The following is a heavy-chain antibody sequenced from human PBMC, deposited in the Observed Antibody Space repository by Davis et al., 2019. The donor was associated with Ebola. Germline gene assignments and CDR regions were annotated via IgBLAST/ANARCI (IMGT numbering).Heavy chain of an antibody. D-gene: IGHD3-10*01. Sequence: PSETLSLTCTVSGGSISSYYWSWIRQPPGKGLKWIGYIYYSGSTNYNPSLKSRVTISVDTSKNQFSLKLSSVTAADTAVYYCARARPNMVRGVWGRFDPWGQGTLVTVSS. CDR2: IYYSGST. CDR3: ARARPNMVRGVWGRFDP. J-gene: IGHJ5*02. CDR1: GGSISSYY. V-gene: IGHV4-59*01.